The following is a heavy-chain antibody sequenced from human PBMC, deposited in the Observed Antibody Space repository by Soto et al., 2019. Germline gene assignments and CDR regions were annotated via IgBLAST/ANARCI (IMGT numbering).Heavy chain of an antibody. D-gene: IGHD2-21*02. Sequence: GGSLRLSCAASGFTFSSYAMHWVRQAPGKGLEWVAVISYDGSNKYYADSVKGRFTISRDNSKNTLYLQMNSLRAEDTAVYYCARDTEYGGNSDIGYWGQGTLVTVSS. CDR3: ARDTEYGGNSDIGY. V-gene: IGHV3-30-3*01. CDR2: ISYDGSNK. CDR1: GFTFSSYA. J-gene: IGHJ4*02.